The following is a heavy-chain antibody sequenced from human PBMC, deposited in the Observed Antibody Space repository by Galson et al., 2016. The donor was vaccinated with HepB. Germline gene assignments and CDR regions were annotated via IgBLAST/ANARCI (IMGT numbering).Heavy chain of an antibody. CDR1: GLSFSGFW. Sequence: SLRLSCAASGLSFSGFWMSRVRQAPGKGLEWVANIKSDGSERSYVDSVKGRFTISRDNAENSLYLQMNSLRDEDTAVYYCARDRRGSSGWYYFDFWGQGILVTVSS. V-gene: IGHV3-7*01. D-gene: IGHD6-19*01. J-gene: IGHJ4*02. CDR2: IKSDGSER. CDR3: ARDRRGSSGWYYFDF.